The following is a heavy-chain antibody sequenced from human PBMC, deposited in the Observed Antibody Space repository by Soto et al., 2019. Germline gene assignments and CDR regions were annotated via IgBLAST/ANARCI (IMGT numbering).Heavy chain of an antibody. CDR2: IYYSGST. D-gene: IGHD6-13*01. CDR1: GGSISSGGYY. V-gene: IGHV4-31*03. CDR3: ARDRSSIAAAGSFDY. Sequence: QVQLQESGPGRVKPSQTLSLTCTVSGGSISSGGYYWSWIRQHPGKGLEWIGYIYYSGSTYYNPSLKSRVTISVDTSKNQFSLKLSSVTAADPAVYYCARDRSSIAAAGSFDYWGQGTLVTVSS. J-gene: IGHJ4*02.